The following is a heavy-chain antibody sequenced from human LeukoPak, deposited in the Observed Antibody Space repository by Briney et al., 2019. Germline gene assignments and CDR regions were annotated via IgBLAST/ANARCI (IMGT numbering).Heavy chain of an antibody. D-gene: IGHD6-13*01. J-gene: IGHJ3*02. CDR2: IYYSGST. Sequence: SETLSLTCTVSGGSISSYYWSWIRQPPGKGLEWIGYIYYSGSTNYNPSPKSRVAISVATSKNQFSLKLSSVTAADTAVYYCARPRIAAAHDAFDIWGQGTMVTVSS. V-gene: IGHV4-59*08. CDR3: ARPRIAAAHDAFDI. CDR1: GGSISSYY.